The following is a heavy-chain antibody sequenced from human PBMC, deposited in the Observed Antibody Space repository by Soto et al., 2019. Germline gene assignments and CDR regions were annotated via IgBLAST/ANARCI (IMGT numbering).Heavy chain of an antibody. CDR1: GFTFSSYG. J-gene: IGHJ6*02. V-gene: IGHV3-30*18. D-gene: IGHD3-16*01. CDR3: AKGGLEVTPWGMDV. Sequence: GGSLRLSCAASGFTFSSYGMHWVRQAPGKGLEWVAVISYDGSNKYYADSVKGRFTISRDNSKNTLYLQMNSLRAEDTAVYYCAKGGLEVTPWGMDVWGQGTTVTVSS. CDR2: ISYDGSNK.